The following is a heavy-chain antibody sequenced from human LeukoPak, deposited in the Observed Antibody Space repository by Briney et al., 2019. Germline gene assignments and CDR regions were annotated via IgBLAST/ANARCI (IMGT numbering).Heavy chain of an antibody. J-gene: IGHJ1*01. Sequence: SRTLSLTCTVSGGSISSGSYYWSWIRQPAGKGLEWIGRIYTSGSTNYNPSLKSRVTISVDTSKNQFSLKLSSVTAADTAVYYCARESAEYQLLEYFQHWGQGTLVTVSS. CDR1: GGSISSGSYY. CDR3: ARESAEYQLLEYFQH. V-gene: IGHV4-61*02. D-gene: IGHD2-2*01. CDR2: IYTSGST.